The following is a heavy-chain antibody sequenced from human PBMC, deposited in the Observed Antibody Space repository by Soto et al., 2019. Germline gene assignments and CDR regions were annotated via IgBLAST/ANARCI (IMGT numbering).Heavy chain of an antibody. D-gene: IGHD3-3*01. CDR1: GGTFSSYA. J-gene: IGHJ6*02. V-gene: IGHV1-69*12. Sequence: QVQLVQSGAEVKKPGSSVKVSCKASGGTFSSYAISWVRQAPGQGLEWMGGIIPIFGTANYAQKFQGRVTITADESTSTAYMELSSLRSEDTAVYYGARGDITIFGVAHYYGMDVWGQGTTVIVSS. CDR2: IIPIFGTA. CDR3: ARGDITIFGVAHYYGMDV.